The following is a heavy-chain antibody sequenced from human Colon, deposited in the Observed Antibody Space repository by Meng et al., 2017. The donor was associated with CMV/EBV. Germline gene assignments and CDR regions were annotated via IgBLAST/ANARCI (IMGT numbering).Heavy chain of an antibody. J-gene: IGHJ4*01. Sequence: QVQLVRSGAEGRKPGASVRVSCKASGYTFSKSYIYWVRQAPGQGPEWMGIINPTGDSTTLAQKFQGRVTVTRDTSTNTVYMELSSLRSDDTAVYYCASQAATHTYFDFWGHGTLVTVSS. D-gene: IGHD6-13*01. CDR2: INPTGDST. CDR3: ASQAATHTYFDF. V-gene: IGHV1-46*01. CDR1: GYTFSKSY.